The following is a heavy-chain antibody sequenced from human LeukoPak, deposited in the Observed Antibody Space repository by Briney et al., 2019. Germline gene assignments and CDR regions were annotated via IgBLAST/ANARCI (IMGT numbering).Heavy chain of an antibody. Sequence: GGSLRLSCAASGFTFRSYSMHWVRQAPGKGLEWVAVISTDGSTKYYADSVKGRFTISRDNSKNTLYLQMSSLRVDDTAVYYCAKVRDYFYYGLDVWGQGTTVTVSS. CDR1: GFTFRSYS. CDR2: ISTDGSTK. V-gene: IGHV3-30-3*01. J-gene: IGHJ6*02. CDR3: AKVRDYFYYGLDV.